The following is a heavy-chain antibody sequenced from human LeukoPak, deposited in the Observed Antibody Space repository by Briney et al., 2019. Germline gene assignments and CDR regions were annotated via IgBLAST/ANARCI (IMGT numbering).Heavy chain of an antibody. Sequence: PGGSLRLSCAAPGFTFSDYYMSWIRQAPGKGLEWVSYISSSSSYTNYADSVKGRFTISRDNAKNSLYLQMNSLRAEDTAVYYCARAAYYYDSSGYYYFDYWGQGTLVTVSS. V-gene: IGHV3-11*06. CDR1: GFTFSDYY. J-gene: IGHJ4*02. CDR3: ARAAYYYDSSGYYYFDY. CDR2: ISSSSSYT. D-gene: IGHD3-22*01.